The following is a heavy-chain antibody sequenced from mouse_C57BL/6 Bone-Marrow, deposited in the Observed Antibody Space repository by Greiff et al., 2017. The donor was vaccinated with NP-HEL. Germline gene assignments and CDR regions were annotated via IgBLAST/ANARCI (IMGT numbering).Heavy chain of an antibody. V-gene: IGHV1-81*01. J-gene: IGHJ3*01. CDR3: ARYVYDGFAY. CDR1: GYTFTSYG. D-gene: IGHD2-2*01. CDR2: IYPRSGNT. Sequence: QVQLQQSGAELARPGASVKLSCKASGYTFTSYGISWVKQRTGPGLEWIGEIYPRSGNTCYNEKFKGKATLTADKSSSTAYMELRSLTSEDSAVYFCARYVYDGFAYWGQGTLVTVSA.